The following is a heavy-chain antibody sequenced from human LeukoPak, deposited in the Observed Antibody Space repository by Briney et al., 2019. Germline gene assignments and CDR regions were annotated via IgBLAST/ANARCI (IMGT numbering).Heavy chain of an antibody. V-gene: IGHV3-20*04. CDR2: INWNGGST. CDR3: AELGITMIGGV. D-gene: IGHD3-10*02. J-gene: IGHJ6*04. CDR1: GFTFDDYG. Sequence: GGSLRHSCAASGFTFDDYGMSWVRQAPGKGLEWVSTINWNGGSTGYADSVKGRFTISRDNAKNSLYLQMNSLRAEDTAVYYCAELGITMIGGVWGKGTTVTISS.